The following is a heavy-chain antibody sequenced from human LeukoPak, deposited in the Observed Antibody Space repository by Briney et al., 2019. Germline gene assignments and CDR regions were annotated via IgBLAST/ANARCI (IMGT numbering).Heavy chain of an antibody. CDR3: ARAMGVTPLYAFGI. Sequence: VASVKVSCKASGYTFTGYYMHWVRQAPGQGLEWMGWINPNSGGTNYAQKFQGRVTMTRDTSISTAYMELSRLRSDDTAVYYCARAMGVTPLYAFGIWGQGTMVTVSS. CDR2: INPNSGGT. CDR1: GYTFTGYY. D-gene: IGHD2-8*01. J-gene: IGHJ3*02. V-gene: IGHV1-2*02.